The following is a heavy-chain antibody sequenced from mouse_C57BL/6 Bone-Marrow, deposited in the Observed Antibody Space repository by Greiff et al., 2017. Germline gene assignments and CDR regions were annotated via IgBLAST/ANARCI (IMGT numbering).Heavy chain of an antibody. CDR3: TEGGYYGNAMDY. D-gene: IGHD2-3*01. V-gene: IGHV6-3*01. Sequence: EVKLVESGGGLVQPGGSMKLSCVASGFTFSNYWMNWVRQSPEKGLEWVAQIRLKSDNYATHYAESVKGRFTISRDDSKSSVYLQMNNLRAEDTGIYYCTEGGYYGNAMDYWGQGTSVTVSS. CDR2: IRLKSDNYAT. J-gene: IGHJ4*01. CDR1: GFTFSNYW.